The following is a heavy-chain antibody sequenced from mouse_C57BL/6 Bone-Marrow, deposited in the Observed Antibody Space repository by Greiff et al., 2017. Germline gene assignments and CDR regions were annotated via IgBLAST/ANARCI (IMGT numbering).Heavy chain of an antibody. J-gene: IGHJ3*01. CDR2: IYPGDGDT. D-gene: IGHD3-2*02. CDR1: GYAFSSYW. Sequence: QVQLKESGAELVKPGASVKISCKASGYAFSSYWMNWVKQRPGKGLEWIGQIYPGDGDTNYNGKFKGKATLTADKSSSTAYMQLSSLTSEGSAVYFCARRGNSSGHFAYWGQGTLVTVSA. CDR3: ARRGNSSGHFAY. V-gene: IGHV1-80*01.